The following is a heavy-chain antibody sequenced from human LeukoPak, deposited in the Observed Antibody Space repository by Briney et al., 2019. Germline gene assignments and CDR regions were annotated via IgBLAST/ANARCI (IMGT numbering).Heavy chain of an antibody. CDR1: GYTFTVFY. CDR3: ARVEATVGFAFDI. J-gene: IGHJ3*02. V-gene: IGHV1-2*02. CDR2: MNPNSGDT. D-gene: IGHD2-21*02. Sequence: ASVKVCCKASGYTFTVFYMHWVRQAPGQGLEWMGWMNPNSGDTKYAPKFQGRVTMTRDMSISTAYMEVNRLTSDDTAVYYCARVEATVGFAFDIWGQGTMVTVSS.